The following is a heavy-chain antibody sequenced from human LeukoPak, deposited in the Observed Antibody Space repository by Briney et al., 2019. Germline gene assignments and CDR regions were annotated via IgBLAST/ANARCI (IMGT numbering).Heavy chain of an antibody. J-gene: IGHJ4*01. CDR3: ARGGTAAETSGFDH. V-gene: IGHV1-8*01. CDR1: GYTFASHD. CDR2: LRTDNADA. Sequence: ASVKVSCKASGYTFASHDIIWVRQATGQGLEYMGWLRTDNADAGCAEKFQGRVNLTRDTSTSTAYMELNSLTFDDTAVYYCARGGTAAETSGFDHWGRGTQVTVSA. D-gene: IGHD6-13*01.